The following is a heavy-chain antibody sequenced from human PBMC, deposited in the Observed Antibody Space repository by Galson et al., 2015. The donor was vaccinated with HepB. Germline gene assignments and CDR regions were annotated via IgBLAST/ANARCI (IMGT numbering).Heavy chain of an antibody. Sequence: SLRLSCAASGFTFSSYGMHWVRQAPGKGLEWVAVIWYDGSNKYYADSVKGRFTISRDNSKNTLYLQMNSLRAEDTAVYYCARSRGYSYGDYWYFDLWGRGTLVTVSS. J-gene: IGHJ2*01. CDR1: GFTFSSYG. CDR2: IWYDGSNK. CDR3: ARSRGYSYGDYWYFDL. V-gene: IGHV3-33*01. D-gene: IGHD5-18*01.